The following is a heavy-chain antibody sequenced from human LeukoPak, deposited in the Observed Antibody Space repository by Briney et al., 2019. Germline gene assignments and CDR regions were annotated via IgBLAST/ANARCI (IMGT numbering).Heavy chain of an antibody. Sequence: GRSLRLSCAASGFTFSSYGMHWVRQAPGKGLEWVAVIWYDGSNKYYADSVKGRFTISRDNSKNTLYPQMNSLRAEDTAVYYCARVIAAAGYIDYWGQGTLVTVSS. CDR1: GFTFSSYG. J-gene: IGHJ4*02. CDR3: ARVIAAAGYIDY. V-gene: IGHV3-33*01. CDR2: IWYDGSNK. D-gene: IGHD6-13*01.